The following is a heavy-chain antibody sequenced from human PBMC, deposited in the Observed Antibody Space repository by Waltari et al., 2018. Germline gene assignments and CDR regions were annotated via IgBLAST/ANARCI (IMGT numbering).Heavy chain of an antibody. CDR3: AKRRCSGSGCSSSEGFDY. V-gene: IGHV3-23*04. J-gene: IGHJ4*02. CDR1: GFTFDSYA. CDR2: ISVVGDSI. Sequence: EVQLVESGGGLVQPGGSLRLSCAASGFTFDSYAMIWVRKAPGEGLEWVSHISVVGDSIYYAEAVKGRFTISRDNSKNTRYLQMNSLRAEDTAVYYCAKRRCSGSGCSSSEGFDYWGQGTLVTVSS. D-gene: IGHD2-15*01.